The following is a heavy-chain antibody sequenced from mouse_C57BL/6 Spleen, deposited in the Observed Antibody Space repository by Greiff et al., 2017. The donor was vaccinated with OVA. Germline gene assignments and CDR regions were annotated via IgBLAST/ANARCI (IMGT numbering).Heavy chain of an antibody. J-gene: IGHJ2*01. CDR3: ARNSPSTGTGDY. CDR2: IWSGGST. V-gene: IGHV2-2*01. D-gene: IGHD4-1*02. Sequence: QVQLQQSGPGLVQPSQSLSITCTVSGFSLTSYGVHWVRQSPGKGLEWLGVIWSGGSTDYNAAFISRLSISKEHSKSQFFYKRTILHADDTAIYYCARNSPSTGTGDYWGQGTTLTVSS. CDR1: GFSLTSYG.